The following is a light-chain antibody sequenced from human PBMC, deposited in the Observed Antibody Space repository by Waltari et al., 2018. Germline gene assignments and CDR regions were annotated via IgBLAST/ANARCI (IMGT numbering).Light chain of an antibody. Sequence: DVQMTQSPSSLSASVGDRVTITCRASQSIANYLNWYQQKPGKFPKLLIYAASSLHSGVPSRFSGSGSGTEFTLTITNLQPEDFATYYCQQSYTTLTFGGGTKVE. J-gene: IGKJ4*01. CDR2: AAS. CDR1: QSIANY. CDR3: QQSYTTLT. V-gene: IGKV1-39*01.